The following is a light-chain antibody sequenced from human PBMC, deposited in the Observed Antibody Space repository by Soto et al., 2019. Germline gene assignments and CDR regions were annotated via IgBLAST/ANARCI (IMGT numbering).Light chain of an antibody. CDR1: TSNIGTFD. CDR3: AAWGGSLSGRV. V-gene: IGLV1-47*02. Sequence: QAVVTQPPSASGTPGQRVTISCSGTTSNIGTFDVYWYQQFPGTAPKLLIYRNDQRPSGVPDRFSGSKSGTSASLAISGLRSEDEADYYCAAWGGSLSGRVFGGGTKLTVL. J-gene: IGLJ3*02. CDR2: RND.